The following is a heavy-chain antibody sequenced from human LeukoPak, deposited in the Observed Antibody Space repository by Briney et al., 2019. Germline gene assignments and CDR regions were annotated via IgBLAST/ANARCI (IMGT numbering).Heavy chain of an antibody. Sequence: GGSLRLSCAASGVMFPSYWMTWVRQAPGKGLEWVSSISTSSSYIYYADSVKGRFTISRDNAKNSLYLQMNSLRAEDTAVYYCARDHGIVGAKYTFDIWGQGTMVTVSS. J-gene: IGHJ3*02. CDR1: GVMFPSYW. V-gene: IGHV3-21*01. CDR3: ARDHGIVGAKYTFDI. D-gene: IGHD1-26*01. CDR2: ISTSSSYI.